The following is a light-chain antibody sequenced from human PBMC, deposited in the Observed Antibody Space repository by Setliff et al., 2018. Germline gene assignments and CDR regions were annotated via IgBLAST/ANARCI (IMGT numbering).Light chain of an antibody. J-gene: IGLJ1*01. V-gene: IGLV2-14*01. CDR1: SNDVWGYNY. CDR3: CSHTISSTRV. Sequence: QSALTQPPSASGSPGQSVTISCTGTSNDVWGYNYVSWYQQHPGKAPKLMIYNVGNRPSGVSNRFSGSKSGNTASLTISGLQAEDEADYYCCSHTISSTRVFGTGTKVTVL. CDR2: NVG.